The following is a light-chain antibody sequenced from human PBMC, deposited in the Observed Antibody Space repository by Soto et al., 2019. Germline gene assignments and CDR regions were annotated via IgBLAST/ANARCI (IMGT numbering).Light chain of an antibody. J-gene: IGKJ2*01. CDR3: QQTYSTPYT. CDR2: GAS. Sequence: DIQVNQSPSSLSASVGDRVTITCRASQSITNYLNWYQQKPGEAPKLLIYGASSLQSGAPSRFSGSGSRTDFTLTVSSLKPEDFATYYCQQTYSTPYTFGQGTKLEIK. CDR1: QSITNY. V-gene: IGKV1-39*01.